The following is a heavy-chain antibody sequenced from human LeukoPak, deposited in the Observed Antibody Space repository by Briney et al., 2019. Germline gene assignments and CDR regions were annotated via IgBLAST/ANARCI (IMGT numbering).Heavy chain of an antibody. Sequence: SVKVSCKASGGTFSSYAISWVRQAPGQGLEWMGGIIPIFGTANYAQKFQGSVTITADESTSTAYMELSSLRSEDTAVYYCARGGAYGGNSRDNWFDPWGQGTLVTVSS. J-gene: IGHJ5*02. CDR1: GGTFSSYA. CDR2: IIPIFGTA. CDR3: ARGGAYGGNSRDNWFDP. D-gene: IGHD4-23*01. V-gene: IGHV1-69*13.